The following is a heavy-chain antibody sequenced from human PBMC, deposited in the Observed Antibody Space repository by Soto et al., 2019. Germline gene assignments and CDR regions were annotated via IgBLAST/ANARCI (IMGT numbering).Heavy chain of an antibody. J-gene: IGHJ3*02. Sequence: NPGGSLRLSCAASGFTFSSYSMNWVRQAPGKGLEWVSSISSSSSYIYYADSVKGRFTISRDNAKNSLYLQMNSLRAEDTAVYYCARGDDFWSGPFDAFDIWGQGTMVTVSS. D-gene: IGHD3-3*01. V-gene: IGHV3-21*01. CDR2: ISSSSSYI. CDR1: GFTFSSYS. CDR3: ARGDDFWSGPFDAFDI.